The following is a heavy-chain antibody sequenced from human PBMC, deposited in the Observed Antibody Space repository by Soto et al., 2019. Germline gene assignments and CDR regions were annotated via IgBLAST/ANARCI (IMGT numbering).Heavy chain of an antibody. J-gene: IGHJ4*02. D-gene: IGHD6-6*01. CDR1: GGSIKSSDYH. Sequence: NPSETLSLTCTVSGGSIKSSDYHWSRTRQSPAKGLEWIGYIHNSGTSFYNPSLRGRVTVTLDTSRSQFSLTLASVTAADTAVYYCVREESIAAPQIDYWGQGIPVTVSS. CDR2: IHNSGTS. V-gene: IGHV4-30-4*01. CDR3: VREESIAAPQIDY.